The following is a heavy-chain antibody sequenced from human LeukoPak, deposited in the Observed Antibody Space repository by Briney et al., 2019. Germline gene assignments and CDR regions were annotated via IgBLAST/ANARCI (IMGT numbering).Heavy chain of an antibody. CDR1: GYTFTGHY. J-gene: IGHJ4*02. Sequence: GASVKVSCKASGYTFTGHYIHWVRQAPGQGLEWMXXXXXXTGGTNYAQNFQGRVTMTRETSITTAYLDLSSLRSDDTAVYYCARDKGRDGSGWYPYHDYWGQGTLVTVSS. D-gene: IGHD6-19*01. V-gene: IGHV1-2*02. CDR3: ARDKGRDGSGWYPYHDY. CDR2: XXXXTGGT.